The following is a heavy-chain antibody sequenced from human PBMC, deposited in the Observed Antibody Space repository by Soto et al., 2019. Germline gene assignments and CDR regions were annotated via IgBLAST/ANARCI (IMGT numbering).Heavy chain of an antibody. J-gene: IGHJ4*02. CDR2: IDPSDSYT. D-gene: IGHD2-2*01. Sequence: PGESLKISCKGSGYSFTSYWISWVRQMPGKGLEWMGRIDPSDSYTNYSPSFQGHVTISADKSINTAYLQWSSLKASDTAMYYCARGYCSGTTCYEFDYWGQGTQVTVSS. V-gene: IGHV5-10-1*01. CDR3: ARGYCSGTTCYEFDY. CDR1: GYSFTSYW.